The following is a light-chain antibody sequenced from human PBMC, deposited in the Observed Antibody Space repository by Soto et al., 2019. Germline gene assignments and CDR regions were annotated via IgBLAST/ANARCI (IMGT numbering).Light chain of an antibody. Sequence: QSVLTQPPSASGSAGQSVTISCTGTSSDVGVYNYVSWYQQHPGKAPKLVIYEVDKRRSVVPDRFSGSKSGNTASLTVSGPEAEDEADYYCTSYAVTRGVFGTGTKLPVL. CDR1: SSDVGVYNY. CDR2: EVD. J-gene: IGLJ1*01. CDR3: TSYAVTRGV. V-gene: IGLV2-8*01.